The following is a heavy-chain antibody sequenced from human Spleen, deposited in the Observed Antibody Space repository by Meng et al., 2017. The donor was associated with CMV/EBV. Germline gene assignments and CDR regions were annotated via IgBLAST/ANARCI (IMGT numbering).Heavy chain of an antibody. J-gene: IGHJ5*01. D-gene: IGHD3-3*01. CDR3: ATLRVLQWFDY. V-gene: IGHV4-39*07. CDR2: IYYGGTT. Sequence: GSLRLSCSVSGASISSTTYYWGWIRQPPGKGLEWIGNIYYGGTTSYNPYLKSRVTMSLDTSKNHISLKLNSVTAADTAVYYCATLRVLQWFDYWGQGTLVTVS. CDR1: GASISSTTYY.